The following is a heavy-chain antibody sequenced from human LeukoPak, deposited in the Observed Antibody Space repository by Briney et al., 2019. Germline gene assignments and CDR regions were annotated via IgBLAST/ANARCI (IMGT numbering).Heavy chain of an antibody. V-gene: IGHV3-23*01. CDR3: AKPATYYYDSSGYYLTYYFDY. Sequence: PGGSLRLSRAASGFTFSSYAMSWVRQAPGKGLEWVSAISGSGGSTYYADSVKGRFTISRDNSKNTLYLQMNSLRAEDTAVYYCAKPATYYYDSSGYYLTYYFDYWGQGTLVTVSS. CDR2: ISGSGGST. J-gene: IGHJ4*02. D-gene: IGHD3-22*01. CDR1: GFTFSSYA.